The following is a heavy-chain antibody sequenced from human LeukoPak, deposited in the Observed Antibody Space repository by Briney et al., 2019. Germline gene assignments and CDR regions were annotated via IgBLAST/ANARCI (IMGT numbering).Heavy chain of an antibody. D-gene: IGHD3-16*02. CDR3: ARVYVWGSYRPYFDY. Sequence: PSETLSLTCAVYGGSFSGYYWSWIRQPPGKGLEWIGEINHSGSTNYNPSLKSRVTISVDTSKNRFSLKLSSVTAADTAVYYCARVYVWGSYRPYFDYWGQGTLVTVSS. CDR1: GGSFSGYY. CDR2: INHSGST. J-gene: IGHJ4*02. V-gene: IGHV4-34*01.